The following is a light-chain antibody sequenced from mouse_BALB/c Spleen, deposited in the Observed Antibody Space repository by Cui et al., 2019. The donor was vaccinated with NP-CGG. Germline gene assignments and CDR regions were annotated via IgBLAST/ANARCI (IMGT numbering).Light chain of an antibody. CDR1: TGAFTTSNY. CDR3: ALWYSNHWV. V-gene: IGLV1*01. J-gene: IGLJ1*01. CDR2: GTN. Sequence: QAVVTQESALTTSRGETVTLTCRSTTGAFTTSNYANWVQEKPDHLFTGLIGGTNNRAPGVPARFSGSLIGDKAALTITGAQTEDEAIYFCALWYSNHWVFGGGTKLTVL.